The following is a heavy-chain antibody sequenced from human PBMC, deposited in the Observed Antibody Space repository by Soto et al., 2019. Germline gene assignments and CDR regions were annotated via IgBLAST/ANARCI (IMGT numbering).Heavy chain of an antibody. D-gene: IGHD5-18*01. J-gene: IGHJ6*02. V-gene: IGHV1-2*02. Sequence: ASVKVSCKASGYTFTGYYMHWVRQAPGQVLEWMGLINPNSGGTNYAQKFQGRVTMTRDTSISTAYMELSRLRSDDTAVYYCARVRAPTLGESYGYYYYGMDVGGQGTTVTVSS. CDR1: GYTFTGYY. CDR3: ARVRAPTLGESYGYYYYGMDV. CDR2: INPNSGGT.